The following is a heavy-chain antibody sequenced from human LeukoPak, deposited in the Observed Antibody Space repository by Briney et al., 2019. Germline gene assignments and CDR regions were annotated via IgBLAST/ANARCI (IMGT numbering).Heavy chain of an antibody. CDR1: GGAISSYN. CDR2: IYYSGST. CDR3: ARDVQGYYDSSGYSYYYYYYMDV. D-gene: IGHD3-22*01. J-gene: IGHJ6*03. V-gene: IGHV4-59*01. Sequence: PSETLSLTCTVSGGAISSYNWSWIRQPPGKGLEWIGYIYYSGSTNYNPSLKSRVTISVDTSKNQYSLKLSSVAAADTAVYYCARDVQGYYDSSGYSYYYYYYMDVWGKGTTVTVSS.